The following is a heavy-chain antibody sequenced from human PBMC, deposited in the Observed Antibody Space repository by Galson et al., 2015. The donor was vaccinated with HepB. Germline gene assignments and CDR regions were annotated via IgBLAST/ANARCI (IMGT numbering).Heavy chain of an antibody. CDR3: ARAHYDYVWGSYRYDWFDP. CDR2: TYYRSKWHN. Sequence: ISGDSVSRNSAAWNWIRQSPSRGLEWLGRTYYRSKWHNDYAVSVKSRITINPDTSKNQFSLQLNSVTPEDTAVYYCARAHYDYVWGSYRYDWFDPWGQGTLVTVSS. D-gene: IGHD3-16*02. CDR1: GDSVSRNSAA. V-gene: IGHV6-1*01. J-gene: IGHJ5*02.